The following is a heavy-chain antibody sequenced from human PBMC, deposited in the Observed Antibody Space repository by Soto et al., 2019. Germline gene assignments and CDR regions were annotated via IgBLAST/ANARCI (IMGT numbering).Heavy chain of an antibody. CDR1: GYTFTSYD. CDR3: ATSCGGACYYGGFGDAFDI. J-gene: IGHJ3*02. D-gene: IGHD2-21*02. Sequence: ASVKVSCKASGYTFTSYDINWVRQATGQGLEWMGWMNPNSGNTGYAQKFQGRVTMTRNTSISTAYMELSSLRSEDTAVYYCATSCGGACYYGGFGDAFDIWGQGTMVTVSS. CDR2: MNPNSGNT. V-gene: IGHV1-8*01.